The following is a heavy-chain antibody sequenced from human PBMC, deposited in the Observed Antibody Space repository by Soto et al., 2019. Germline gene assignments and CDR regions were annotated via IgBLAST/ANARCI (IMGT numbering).Heavy chain of an antibody. CDR3: ARSSGSYSKGFDP. CDR2: ISLKSGST. J-gene: IGHJ5*02. V-gene: IGHV1-2*04. CDR1: GDSFTGYY. D-gene: IGHD3-10*01. Sequence: QVRLVQSGAEARRPGASVKVSCKASGDSFTGYYIHWVRQAPGQGLEWMGWISLKSGSTNFAEKFQGWATVTRDTSTSTAYLELSSLTSNDTAVYYCARSSGSYSKGFDPWGQGTLVTVFS.